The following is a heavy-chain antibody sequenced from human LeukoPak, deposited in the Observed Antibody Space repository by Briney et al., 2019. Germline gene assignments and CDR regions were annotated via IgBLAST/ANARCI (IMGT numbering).Heavy chain of an antibody. D-gene: IGHD3-10*01. CDR2: ISSSSENI. J-gene: IGHJ4*02. V-gene: IGHV3-48*04. Sequence: PGGSLRLSCAASGFTFSSYSMNWVRQAPGKGLEWVSYISSSSENIYYADSVKGRFTISRDNAKNSLYLQMNSLRAEDTAVYYCARARDYYGFLFDYWGQGTLVTVSS. CDR3: ARARDYYGFLFDY. CDR1: GFTFSSYS.